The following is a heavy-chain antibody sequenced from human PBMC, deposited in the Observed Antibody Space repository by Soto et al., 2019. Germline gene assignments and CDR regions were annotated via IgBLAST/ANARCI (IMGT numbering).Heavy chain of an antibody. CDR3: ASRSSYYYDSSGPRPEYFQH. Sequence: EVQLVESGGGLVQPGGSLRLSCAASGFTFSSYWMSWVRQAPGKGLEWVANIKQDGSEKYYVDSVKGRFTISRDNAKNSXYXXMNSLRAEDTAVYYCASRSSYYYDSSGPRPEYFQHWGQGTLVTVSS. CDR1: GFTFSSYW. D-gene: IGHD3-22*01. V-gene: IGHV3-7*01. CDR2: IKQDGSEK. J-gene: IGHJ1*01.